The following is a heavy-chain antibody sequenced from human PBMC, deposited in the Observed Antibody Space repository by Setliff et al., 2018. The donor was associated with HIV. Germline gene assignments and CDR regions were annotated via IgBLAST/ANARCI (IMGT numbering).Heavy chain of an antibody. J-gene: IGHJ6*03. CDR1: GYIFTDYY. Sequence: ASVKVSCKASGYIFTDYYMHWVRQAPGQELGWMGRINPNSGGTNYAQKFQGRVTMTSDASLSTAYMELSGLTSDDTATYYCARDLAYCSGGSCYRPLIYYFYYMDVWGKGTTVTVSS. CDR2: INPNSGGT. CDR3: ARDLAYCSGGSCYRPLIYYFYYMDV. V-gene: IGHV1-2*06. D-gene: IGHD2-15*01.